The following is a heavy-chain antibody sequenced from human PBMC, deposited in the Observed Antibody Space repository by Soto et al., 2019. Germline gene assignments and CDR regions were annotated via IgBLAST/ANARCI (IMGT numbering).Heavy chain of an antibody. CDR2: IYHSGST. Sequence: PSEPLSLTCAVSGYSISSGYYWGWIRQPPGKGLEWIGSIYHSGSTYNNPSLKSRVTISVDTSKNQFSLKLSSVTAADTAVYYCARVGGYGMDVWGQGTTVTVSS. D-gene: IGHD3-10*01. CDR3: ARVGGYGMDV. V-gene: IGHV4-38-2*01. J-gene: IGHJ6*02. CDR1: GYSISSGYY.